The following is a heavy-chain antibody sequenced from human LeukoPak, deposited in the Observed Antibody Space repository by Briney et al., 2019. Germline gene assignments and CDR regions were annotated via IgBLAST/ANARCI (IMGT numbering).Heavy chain of an antibody. J-gene: IGHJ5*02. D-gene: IGHD3-3*01. CDR3: ARSDYDFWSGYNNWFDP. CDR1: GGSISSGGYS. Sequence: SETLSLTCAVSGGSISSGGYSWSWIRQPPGKGLEWIGYIYHSGSTYYNPSLKSRVTISVDRSKNQFSLKLSSVTAADTAVYYCARSDYDFWSGYNNWFDPWGQGTLVTVSS. V-gene: IGHV4-30-2*01. CDR2: IYHSGST.